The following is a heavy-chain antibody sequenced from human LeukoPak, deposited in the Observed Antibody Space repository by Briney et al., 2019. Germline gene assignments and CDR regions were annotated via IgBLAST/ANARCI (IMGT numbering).Heavy chain of an antibody. J-gene: IGHJ3*02. D-gene: IGHD6-19*01. CDR1: GGSISRYY. V-gene: IGHV4-59*01. Sequence: PSETLSLTCTVSGGSISRYYWSWIRQPPGKELEWIGYIHYSGSTNYNPSLKSRVTISADTSKNQFSLKLSSVTAADTAVYYCARGQWLAHDVFDIWGQGTMVTVSS. CDR2: IHYSGST. CDR3: ARGQWLAHDVFDI.